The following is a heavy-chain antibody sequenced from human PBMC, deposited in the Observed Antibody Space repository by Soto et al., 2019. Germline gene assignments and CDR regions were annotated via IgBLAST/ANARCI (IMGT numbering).Heavy chain of an antibody. Sequence: EVQLVESGGGLIQPGGSLRLSCIPSGFIVSHNYMSWVRQAPGTGLEWVSVIYSSGATYYADSVKGRLTISKDDSKNTLYLQKNSLRGQDTAVYSCARGITGTAFAYWGQGTLVTVSS. V-gene: IGHV3-53*01. CDR2: IYSSGAT. D-gene: IGHD1-7*01. CDR3: ARGITGTAFAY. J-gene: IGHJ4*02. CDR1: GFIVSHNY.